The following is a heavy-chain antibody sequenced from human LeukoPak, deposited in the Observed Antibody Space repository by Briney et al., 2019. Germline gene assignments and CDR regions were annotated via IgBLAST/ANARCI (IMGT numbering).Heavy chain of an antibody. J-gene: IGHJ5*02. CDR1: GGSISSGDYY. Sequence: DPSQTLSLTCTVSGGSISSGDYYSSWIRQPPGKGLEWIAYMYYSGSTYYNPSLKSRVTMSADTSKNQLSLKLSSVTAADTAVYYCARPYYYDSRIDPWGQGILVTVSS. D-gene: IGHD3-22*01. CDR2: MYYSGST. V-gene: IGHV4-30-4*01. CDR3: ARPYYYDSRIDP.